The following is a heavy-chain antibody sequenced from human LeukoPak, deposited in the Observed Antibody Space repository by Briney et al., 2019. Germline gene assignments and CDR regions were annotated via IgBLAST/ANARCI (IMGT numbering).Heavy chain of an antibody. CDR3: ARHHAVTTWVHYGMDV. J-gene: IGHJ6*02. V-gene: IGHV4-39*01. CDR2: IYYSGST. D-gene: IGHD1-14*01. Sequence: SETLSLTCTVSGGSITSTSYYWGWIRQPPGKGLEWIGSIYYSGSTYYKPSLKSRVTISVDTSKNQFSLRLRSVTAADTSVYYCARHHAVTTWVHYGMDVWGQGTTVSVSS. CDR1: GGSITSTSYY.